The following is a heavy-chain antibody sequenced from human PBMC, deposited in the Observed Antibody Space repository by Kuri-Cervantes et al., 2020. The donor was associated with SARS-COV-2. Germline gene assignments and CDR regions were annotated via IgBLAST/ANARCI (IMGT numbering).Heavy chain of an antibody. D-gene: IGHD6-13*01. Sequence: SVKVSCKASGGTFSSYAISWVRQAPGQGLEWMGGIIPIFGIANYAQKFQGRVTITADKSTSTAYMELSSLRSEDTAAYYCARGQGRRQQQLVYHWFDPWGQGTLVTVSS. V-gene: IGHV1-69*10. J-gene: IGHJ5*02. CDR3: ARGQGRRQQQLVYHWFDP. CDR1: GGTFSSYA. CDR2: IIPIFGIA.